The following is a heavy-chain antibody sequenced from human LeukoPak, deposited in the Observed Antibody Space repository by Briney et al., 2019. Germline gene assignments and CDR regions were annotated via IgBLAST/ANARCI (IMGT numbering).Heavy chain of an antibody. CDR2: INPSGGST. D-gene: IGHD1-14*01. V-gene: IGHV1-46*03. Sequence: ASVKVSCKASGYTFTSYGISWVRQAPGQGLEWMGIINPSGGSTSYAQKFQGRVTMTRDTSTSTVYMELSSLRSEDTAVYYCARVGPHDAFDIWGQGTMVTVSS. CDR3: ARVGPHDAFDI. J-gene: IGHJ3*02. CDR1: GYTFTSYG.